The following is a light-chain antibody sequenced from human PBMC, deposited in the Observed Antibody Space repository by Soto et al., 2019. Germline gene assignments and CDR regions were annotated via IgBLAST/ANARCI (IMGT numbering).Light chain of an antibody. CDR2: ATS. J-gene: IGKJ3*01. CDR3: VKDYSYPFT. V-gene: IGKV1-6*01. CDR1: QGIRND. Sequence: AIQITQSPSSLSASVGDRVTITCRASQGIRNDLGWYQQKPGKAPKLLIYATSTLQSGVPSRFSGSGSGTDFTLTISSLQLEDFATYYCVKDYSYPFTFGPGTKVDIK.